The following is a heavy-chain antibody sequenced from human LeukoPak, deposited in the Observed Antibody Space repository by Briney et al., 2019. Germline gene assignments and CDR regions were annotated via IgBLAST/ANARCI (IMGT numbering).Heavy chain of an antibody. CDR1: GFTFSSYA. D-gene: IGHD3-22*01. Sequence: GGSLRLSCAASGFTFSSYAMSWVRQAPGKGLEWVSAISGSGGNTYYADSVKGGFTVSRDNSKNTLYLQMNSLRAEDTAVYYCAREELSSGYGPLDYWGQGTLVTVSS. V-gene: IGHV3-23*01. J-gene: IGHJ4*02. CDR2: ISGSGGNT. CDR3: AREELSSGYGPLDY.